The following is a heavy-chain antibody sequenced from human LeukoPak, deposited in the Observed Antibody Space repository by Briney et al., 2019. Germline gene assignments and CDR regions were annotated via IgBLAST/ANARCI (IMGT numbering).Heavy chain of an antibody. V-gene: IGHV1-58*01. CDR3: AAGMVLLGSRSPYFDH. CDR2: IVVGSGNT. D-gene: IGHD2-15*01. CDR1: GFTFTSSA. J-gene: IGHJ4*02. Sequence: SVKVSCKASGFTFTSSAVQWVRQARGQRLEWIGCIVVGSGNTNYAQKFQERVTITRDMSTSTAYMELSSLRSEDTAVYYCAAGMVLLGSRSPYFDHWGQGTLVTVSS.